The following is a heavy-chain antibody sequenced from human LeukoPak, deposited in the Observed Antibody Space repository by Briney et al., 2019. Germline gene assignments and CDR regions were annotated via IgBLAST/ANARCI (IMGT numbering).Heavy chain of an antibody. D-gene: IGHD3-9*01. Sequence: ASVKVSCKASGYTFTGYYMHWVRQAPGQGLEWMGWINPNSGGTNYAQKFQGRVTMTRDTSISTAYMELSRLRSDDTAVYYCARYYYDILTGYSNWFDPWGQGTLVTVSS. J-gene: IGHJ5*02. CDR1: GYTFTGYY. CDR3: ARYYYDILTGYSNWFDP. V-gene: IGHV1-2*02. CDR2: INPNSGGT.